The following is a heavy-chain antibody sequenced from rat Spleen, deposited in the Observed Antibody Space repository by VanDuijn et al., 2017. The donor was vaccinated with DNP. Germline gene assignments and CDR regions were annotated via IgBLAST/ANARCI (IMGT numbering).Heavy chain of an antibody. D-gene: IGHD1-10*01. Sequence: EVQLVESGGGLVQPGRSLKLSCAASGFTFSDYAIAWVRQAPKKGLEWVATISYDGGRTYFRDSVKGRFTISRDNAKSTLYLQMNSLRSEDMATYYCARGTSPFDYWGQGVMVTVSS. V-gene: IGHV5-17*01. CDR2: ISYDGGRT. CDR3: ARGTSPFDY. J-gene: IGHJ2*01. CDR1: GFTFSDYA.